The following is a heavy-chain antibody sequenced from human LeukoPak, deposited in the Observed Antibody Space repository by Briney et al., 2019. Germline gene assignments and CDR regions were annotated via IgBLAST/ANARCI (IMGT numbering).Heavy chain of an antibody. V-gene: IGHV1-69*05. CDR3: ARGRRRYSSSSGHGYYYYYYMAV. D-gene: IGHD6-6*01. CDR1: GGTFSSYA. Sequence: SVKVSCKASGGTFSSYAISWVRQAPGQGLERMGGINPIFGTANHAHKFQGRVTITTDESTSTAYMELSSLRSEDTAVYYCARGRRRYSSSSGHGYYYYYYMAVWGKGTTVTVSS. CDR2: INPIFGTA. J-gene: IGHJ6*03.